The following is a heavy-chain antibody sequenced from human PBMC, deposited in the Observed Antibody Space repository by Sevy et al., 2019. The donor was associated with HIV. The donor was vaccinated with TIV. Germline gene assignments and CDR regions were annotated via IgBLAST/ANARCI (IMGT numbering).Heavy chain of an antibody. CDR3: LKDLLRPVVVPAASFDY. D-gene: IGHD2-2*01. Sequence: GGSLRLSCSASGFTFSYYAMHSVRQAPGKGLQYVSGISSNGDSTDYADSVKGRFTISRDNSKNTLYLQMSSLRVEDTAVYYCLKDLLRPVVVPAASFDYWGQGTLVTVSS. CDR1: GFTFSYYA. J-gene: IGHJ4*02. CDR2: ISSNGDST. V-gene: IGHV3-64D*06.